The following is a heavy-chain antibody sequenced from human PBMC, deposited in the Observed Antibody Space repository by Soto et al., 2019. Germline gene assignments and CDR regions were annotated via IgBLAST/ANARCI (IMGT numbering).Heavy chain of an antibody. V-gene: IGHV6-1*01. CDR1: GDSVSSNTAS. D-gene: IGHD5-12*01. CDR2: TYFRSKWYN. Sequence: SQTLSLTCAISGDSVSSNTASWNWIRQSPSRGLEWLGRTYFRSKWYNDYAVSVKSRIIINPDTSNNQFSLQLNSVTPEDTAVYFCAKGDNLGPKTGYAFDPWGQGTMVTVSS. CDR3: AKGDNLGPKTGYAFDP. J-gene: IGHJ5*02.